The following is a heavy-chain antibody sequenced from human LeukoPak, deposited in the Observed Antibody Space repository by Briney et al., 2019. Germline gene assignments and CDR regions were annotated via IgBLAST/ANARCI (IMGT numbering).Heavy chain of an antibody. D-gene: IGHD6-13*01. V-gene: IGHV4-59*11. J-gene: IGHJ6*03. CDR1: GGSISSHY. Sequence: PSETLSLTCTVSGGSISSHYWSWIRQPPGKGLEWIGYIYYSGSTNYNPSLKSRVTTSVDTSKNQFSLKLSSVTAADTAVYYCAGGVEGRQQLAYPYYYYYYYMDVWGKGTTVTVSS. CDR2: IYYSGST. CDR3: AGGVEGRQQLAYPYYYYYYYMDV.